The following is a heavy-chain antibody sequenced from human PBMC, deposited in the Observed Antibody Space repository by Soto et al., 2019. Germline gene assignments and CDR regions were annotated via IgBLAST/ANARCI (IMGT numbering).Heavy chain of an antibody. J-gene: IGHJ4*02. CDR3: ARGHSSSLYYFDY. CDR2: IYSGGST. Sequence: GGSLRLSCAASGFTVSSNYMSWVRQAPGKGLEWVSVIYSGGSTYYADSVKGRFTISRDNSKNTLYLQMNSLRAEDTAVYYCARGHSSSLYYFDYWGQGTLVTVSS. V-gene: IGHV3-53*01. CDR1: GFTVSSNY. D-gene: IGHD6-6*01.